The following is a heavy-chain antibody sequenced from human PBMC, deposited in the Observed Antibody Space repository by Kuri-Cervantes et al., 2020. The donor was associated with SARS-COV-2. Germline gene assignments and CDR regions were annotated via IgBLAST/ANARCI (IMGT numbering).Heavy chain of an antibody. CDR2: ISSSSSYI. CDR1: GFTFSSYS. CDR3: AKDRVGVQDF. V-gene: IGHV3-21*03. J-gene: IGHJ4*02. Sequence: GESLKISCAASGFTFSSYSMNWVRQAPGKGLEWVSSISSSSSYIYYADSVKSRFTISRDNSQNTLYLHMKSLRSEDTAMYYCAKDRVGVQDFWGQGTLVTVSS. D-gene: IGHD2-21*01.